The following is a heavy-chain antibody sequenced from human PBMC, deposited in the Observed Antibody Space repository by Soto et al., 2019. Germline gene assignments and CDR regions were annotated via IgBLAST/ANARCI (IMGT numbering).Heavy chain of an antibody. CDR2: INHSGST. D-gene: IGHD6-6*01. V-gene: IGHV4-34*01. Sequence: PSETLSLTCAVYGGSFSCYYWSWIRQPPGKGLEWIGEINHSGSTNYNPSLKSRVTISVDTSKNQFSLKLSSVTAADTAVYYCARRKIAARFLYYFDYWGQGTLVTVSS. J-gene: IGHJ4*02. CDR1: GGSFSCYY. CDR3: ARRKIAARFLYYFDY.